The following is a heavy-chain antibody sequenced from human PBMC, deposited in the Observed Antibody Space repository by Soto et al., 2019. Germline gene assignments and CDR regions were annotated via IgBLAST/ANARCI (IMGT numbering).Heavy chain of an antibody. J-gene: IGHJ5*02. CDR1: GGSISSSRYF. CDR2: IYYSGST. V-gene: IGHV4-39*01. CDR3: ARHPSDFWFDP. Sequence: PSETLSLTCSVSGGSISSSRYFWGWIRQPPGKGLEWIGSIYYSGSTYYNPSLKSRVTVSVDTSKNQFSLKLSSVTAADTAVYYCARHPSDFWFDPWGQGTPVTVSS. D-gene: IGHD2-21*02.